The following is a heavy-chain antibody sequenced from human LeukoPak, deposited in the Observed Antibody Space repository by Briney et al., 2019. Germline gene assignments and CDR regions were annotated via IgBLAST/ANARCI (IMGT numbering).Heavy chain of an antibody. CDR1: GYTFTGYY. Sequence: ASVKVSCKASGYTFTGYYIHWVRQAPGQGVEWSGWIHPNSGGTKYAQKFQGRVTMTRDTSISTAYMELRRLTADDTAVYYCARGRGPYYCVMDVWGQGTTVTVSS. V-gene: IGHV1-2*02. CDR2: IHPNSGGT. D-gene: IGHD3-10*01. CDR3: ARGRGPYYCVMDV. J-gene: IGHJ6*02.